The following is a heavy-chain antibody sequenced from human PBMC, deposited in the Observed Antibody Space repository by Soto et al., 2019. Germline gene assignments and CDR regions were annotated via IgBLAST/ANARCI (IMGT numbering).Heavy chain of an antibody. V-gene: IGHV3-23*01. CDR2: TSGSGGST. CDR1: GFTLSSYS. J-gene: IGHJ4*02. D-gene: IGHD3-10*01. Sequence: GGSPRPSCSASGFTLSSYSMGWVRPAPGKGLEWVSTTSGSGGSTYYADSVKGRFTISRDNSKNTFYLQMNSLRAEDMAVYYCAKDGGYGSGSYYSDDWGQGTLVTVSS. CDR3: AKDGGYGSGSYYSDD.